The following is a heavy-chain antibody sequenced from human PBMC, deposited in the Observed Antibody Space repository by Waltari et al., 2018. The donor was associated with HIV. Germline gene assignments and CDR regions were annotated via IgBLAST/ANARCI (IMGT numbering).Heavy chain of an antibody. CDR3: ARGGLLPISWFDP. CDR2: IYYSGST. J-gene: IGHJ5*02. CDR1: GGSISSYY. Sequence: QVQLQESGPGLVKPSATLSLTCTVSGGSISSYYWSWIRQSPVKGLEWIGYIYYSGSTNYNPSRKSRVTISVDTSKNQFSLKLSSVTAADTAVYYCARGGLLPISWFDPWGQGTPVTVSS. V-gene: IGHV4-59*01. D-gene: IGHD2-21*01.